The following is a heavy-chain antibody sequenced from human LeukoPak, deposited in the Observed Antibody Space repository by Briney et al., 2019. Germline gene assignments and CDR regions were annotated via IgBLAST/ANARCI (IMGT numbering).Heavy chain of an antibody. CDR2: IIPIFGTA. D-gene: IGHD6-13*01. J-gene: IGHJ6*04. V-gene: IGHV1-69*06. Sequence: SVKVSCKASGGTFSSYTISWVRQAPGQGLEWMGGIIPIFGTANYAQKFQGRVTITADKSTSTAFMELSSLRSEDTAVYYCARDSGSSWGLSGMNVWGKGTTVTVSS. CDR1: GGTFSSYT. CDR3: ARDSGSSWGLSGMNV.